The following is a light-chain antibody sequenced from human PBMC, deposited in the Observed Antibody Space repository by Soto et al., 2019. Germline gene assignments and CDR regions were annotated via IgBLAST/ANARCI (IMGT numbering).Light chain of an antibody. V-gene: IGKV1-5*03. J-gene: IGKJ4*01. Sequence: IRMTQSPSTLSASIGDRFTITCLASQSISSWLAWYQQKPGKAPNLLIYKASTLQSGVPSRFSGSGSGTEFTLTISCLQPDDFATYYCQQYNSYPRTFGRGTKVDIK. CDR2: KAS. CDR3: QQYNSYPRT. CDR1: QSISSW.